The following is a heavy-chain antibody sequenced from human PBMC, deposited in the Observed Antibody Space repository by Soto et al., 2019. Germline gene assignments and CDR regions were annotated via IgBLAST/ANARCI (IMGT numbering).Heavy chain of an antibody. CDR3: ARAGSGWRPTMDY. V-gene: IGHV3-21*01. J-gene: IGHJ4*02. D-gene: IGHD6-19*01. Sequence: EVQLVESGGGLVKPGGSLRLSCAASGFTFSSYSMNWVRQAPGKGLEWVSSISSSSSYIYYADSVKGRFTISRDNAKNSLYLQMNSLRAADTAVYYCARAGSGWRPTMDYWGQGTLVTVSS. CDR2: ISSSSSYI. CDR1: GFTFSSYS.